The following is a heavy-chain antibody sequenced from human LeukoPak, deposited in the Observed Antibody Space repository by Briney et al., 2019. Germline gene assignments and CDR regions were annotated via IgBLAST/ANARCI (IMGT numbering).Heavy chain of an antibody. CDR1: GLTFSSYW. CDR3: ASGPPFLKYFEY. CDR2: LGTSSSSI. V-gene: IGHV3-48*01. Sequence: GGSLRLSCAASGLTFSSYWMSWVRQAPGKGLEWVSYLGTSSSSIFYADSVKGRFTISRDDSNNALYLQMHSLRAEDTALYYCASGPPFLKYFEYWGQGTLVTVSS. D-gene: IGHD3-3*01. J-gene: IGHJ4*02.